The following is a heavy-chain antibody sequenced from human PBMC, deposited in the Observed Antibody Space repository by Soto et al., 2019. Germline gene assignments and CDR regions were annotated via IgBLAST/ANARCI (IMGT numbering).Heavy chain of an antibody. D-gene: IGHD2-15*01. Sequence: QVQLVESGGGLVKPGGSLRLSCAASGFTFSDYYMSWIRQAPGKGLEWVSYISSSGSTIYYADSVKGRFTISRDNAKNSLDLQVNSLSAEDTAVYYCASSSCGGGSCYSREWGALDIWGQGTMVTVSS. V-gene: IGHV3-11*01. CDR3: ASSSCGGGSCYSREWGALDI. J-gene: IGHJ3*02. CDR1: GFTFSDYY. CDR2: ISSSGSTI.